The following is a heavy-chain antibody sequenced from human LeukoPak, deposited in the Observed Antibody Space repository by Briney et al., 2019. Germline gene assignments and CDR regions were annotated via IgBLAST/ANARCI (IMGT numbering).Heavy chain of an antibody. CDR1: GGSINNYY. V-gene: IGHV4-59*01. D-gene: IGHD3-3*01. CDR2: IYYTGFT. J-gene: IGHJ4*02. CDR3: ARASSTPGSGYYPFDY. Sequence: SETLSLTCIVSGGSINNYYWSWVRQSLGRGLEWIGYIYYTGFTNYNPSLRSRVILSVDTSKSQLSLKLRSVTAADTAVYFCARASSTPGSGYYPFDYWGQGTLVTVSS.